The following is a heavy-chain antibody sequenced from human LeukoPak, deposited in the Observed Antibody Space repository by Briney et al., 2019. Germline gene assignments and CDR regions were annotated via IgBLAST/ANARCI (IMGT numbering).Heavy chain of an antibody. D-gene: IGHD6-13*01. J-gene: IGHJ5*02. Sequence: PGGSLRLSCAVSGFTFSSYWMSWVRQAPGKGLEWVANIKQDGSEKYYVDSVKGRFTISRDNAKNSLYLQMNSLRAEDTAVYYCAKLTGYSSSWYTPNWFDPWGQGTLVTVSS. CDR2: IKQDGSEK. CDR3: AKLTGYSSSWYTPNWFDP. V-gene: IGHV3-7*03. CDR1: GFTFSSYW.